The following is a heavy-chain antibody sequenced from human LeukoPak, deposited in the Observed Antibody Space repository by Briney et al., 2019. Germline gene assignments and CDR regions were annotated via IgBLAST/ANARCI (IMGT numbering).Heavy chain of an antibody. Sequence: ASVKVSCKASGYTFTSYYMHWVRQAPGQGLEWKGIINPSAGSTTYAQKFQGRVTMTRDTSTSTVYMELSSLTSEDTAVYYCARDRGGSQSDAFDIWGQGTMVTVSS. CDR2: INPSAGST. J-gene: IGHJ3*02. CDR3: ARDRGGSQSDAFDI. CDR1: GYTFTSYY. V-gene: IGHV1-46*01. D-gene: IGHD1-26*01.